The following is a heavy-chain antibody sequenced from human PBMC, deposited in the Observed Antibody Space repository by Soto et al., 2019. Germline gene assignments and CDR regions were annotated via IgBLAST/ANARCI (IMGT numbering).Heavy chain of an antibody. D-gene: IGHD1-1*01. J-gene: IGHJ5*02. CDR2: VYYSGSA. V-gene: IGHV4-39*07. CDR1: GGSISSSSYY. CDR3: ARDQLEGNWFDP. Sequence: PSETLSLTCTVSGGSISSSSYYWGWIRQPPGKGLKWIGSVYYSGSAYYNPSLKSRVTISIDKSKNQFSLKLSSVTAADTAVYYCARDQLEGNWFDPWGQGTLVTVSS.